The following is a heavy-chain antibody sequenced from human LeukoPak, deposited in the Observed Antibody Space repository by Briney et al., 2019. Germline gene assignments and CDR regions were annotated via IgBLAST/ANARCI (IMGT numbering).Heavy chain of an antibody. CDR1: GGSLSGYY. D-gene: IGHD1-26*01. V-gene: IGHV4-34*01. CDR2: IYHSGST. CDR3: ARLGLSGTSYYYYYMDV. J-gene: IGHJ6*03. Sequence: SETLSLTCDVYGGSLSGYYWSWIRQPPGKGLEWIGEIYHSGSTNYNPSLKSRVTISVDTSKNQFSLRLSSVTAADTAVYYCARLGLSGTSYYYYYMDVWGKGTTVIISS.